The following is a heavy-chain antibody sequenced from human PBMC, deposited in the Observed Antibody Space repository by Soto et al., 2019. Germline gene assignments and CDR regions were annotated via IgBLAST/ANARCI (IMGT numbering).Heavy chain of an antibody. V-gene: IGHV3-53*02. CDR1: GFTVSSNY. J-gene: IGHJ4*02. CDR2: IYSGGNT. Sequence: EVQLVETGGGLIQPGGSLRLCCTASGFTVSSNYMTWVRQAPGKGLEWVSVIYSGGNTYYADSVKGRFTSSRDKSKNTLYLQMNSLRAEDTAVYFCARATGRYWDQGTLVTVSS. CDR3: ARATGRY. D-gene: IGHD1-1*01.